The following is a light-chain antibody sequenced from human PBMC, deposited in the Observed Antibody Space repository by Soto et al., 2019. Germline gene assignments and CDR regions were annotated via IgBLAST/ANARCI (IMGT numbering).Light chain of an antibody. CDR2: RNN. Sequence: QSVLTQPPSASGTPGQRVTISCSGSSSNIGSNYVYWYQQLPGTAPKLLIYRNNQRPSGVPDRLSASKSGTSASLAISGLRSEDEADYYCAAWDDSLSGYVFGTGTKVTVL. V-gene: IGLV1-47*01. J-gene: IGLJ1*01. CDR1: SSNIGSNY. CDR3: AAWDDSLSGYV.